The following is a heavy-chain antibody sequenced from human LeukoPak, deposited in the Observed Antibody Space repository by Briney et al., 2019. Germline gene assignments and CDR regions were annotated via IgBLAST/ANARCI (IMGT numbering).Heavy chain of an antibody. V-gene: IGHV5-51*01. CDR3: ARQGVLMATMYLGPFDY. D-gene: IGHD5-24*01. CDR1: GYSFTSYW. Sequence: GESLKISRKGSGYSFTSYWIGWVRQMPGKGLEWMGIIYPGDSDTRYSPSFQGQVTISADKSISTAYLQWSSLKASDTAMYYCARQGVLMATMYLGPFDYWGQGTLVTVSS. J-gene: IGHJ4*02. CDR2: IYPGDSDT.